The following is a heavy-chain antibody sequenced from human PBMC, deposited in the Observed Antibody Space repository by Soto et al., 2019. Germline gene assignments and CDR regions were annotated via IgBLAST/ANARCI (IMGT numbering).Heavy chain of an antibody. Sequence: GASVKVSCKTSGYFFTSHYIHWVRLAPGRGLEWMGWINPNNGDTNSPQKFQGRVTMTSDTSISTAYMEMSGLRSDDTALYYCAREVTYGGGSFSLGLWGQGTLVTVSS. CDR3: AREVTYGGGSFSLGL. CDR2: INPNNGDT. V-gene: IGHV1-2*02. CDR1: GYFFTSHY. J-gene: IGHJ4*02. D-gene: IGHD3-10*01.